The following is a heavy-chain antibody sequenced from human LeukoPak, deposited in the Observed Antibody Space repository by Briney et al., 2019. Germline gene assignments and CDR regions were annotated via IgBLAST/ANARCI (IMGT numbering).Heavy chain of an antibody. J-gene: IGHJ4*02. D-gene: IGHD6-13*01. CDR2: ISYDGSNK. V-gene: IGHV3-30*04. Sequence: PGGSLRLSCAASGFTFSSYAMHWVHQAPGKGLEWVAVISYDGSNKYYADSVKGRFTISRDNSKNTLYLQMNSLRAEDTAVYYCARDLEAAAVYYFDYWGQGTLVTVSS. CDR3: ARDLEAAAVYYFDY. CDR1: GFTFSSYA.